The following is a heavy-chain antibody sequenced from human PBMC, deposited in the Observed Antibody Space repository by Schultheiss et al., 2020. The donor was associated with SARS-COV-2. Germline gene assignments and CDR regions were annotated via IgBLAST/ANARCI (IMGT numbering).Heavy chain of an antibody. V-gene: IGHV4-4*02. CDR2: IDHSGGT. CDR1: GGSISSSNW. Sequence: SETLSLTCAVSGGSISSSNWWSWVRQPPGKGLEWIGEIDHSGGTNYNPSLKSRVTISVDTSKNQFSLKLSSVTAADTAVYYCARGGIVATRPLFDYWGQGTLVTVSS. CDR3: ARGGIVATRPLFDY. J-gene: IGHJ4*02. D-gene: IGHD5-12*01.